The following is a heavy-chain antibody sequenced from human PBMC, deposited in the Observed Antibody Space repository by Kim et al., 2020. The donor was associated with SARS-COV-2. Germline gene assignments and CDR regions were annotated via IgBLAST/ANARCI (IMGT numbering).Heavy chain of an antibody. CDR2: IGTAGDT. V-gene: IGHV3-13*01. CDR1: GFTFSSYD. J-gene: IGHJ6*03. Sequence: GGSLRLSCAASGFTFSSYDMHWVRQATGKGLEWVSAIGTAGDTYYPGSVKGRFTISRENAKNSLYLQMNSLRAGDTAVYYCARDGGSGPSYYMDVWGKGTTVTVSS. D-gene: IGHD6-19*01. CDR3: ARDGGSGPSYYMDV.